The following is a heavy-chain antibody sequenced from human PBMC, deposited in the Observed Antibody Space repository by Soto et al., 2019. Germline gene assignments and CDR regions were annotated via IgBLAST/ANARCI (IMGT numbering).Heavy chain of an antibody. CDR3: AKDGQIVVVPAAPLLTYYDILTGYFDY. V-gene: IGHV3-23*01. J-gene: IGHJ4*02. CDR2: ISGSGGST. CDR1: GFTFSSYA. D-gene: IGHD3-9*01. Sequence: GGPLRLSCAASGFTFSSYAMSWVRQAPGKGLEWVSAISGSGGSTYYADSVKGRFTISRDNSKNTLYLQMNSLRAEDTAVYYCAKDGQIVVVPAAPLLTYYDILTGYFDYWGQGTLVTVSS.